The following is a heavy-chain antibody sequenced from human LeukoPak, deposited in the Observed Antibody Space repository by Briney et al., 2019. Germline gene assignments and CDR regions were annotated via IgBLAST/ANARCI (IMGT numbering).Heavy chain of an antibody. D-gene: IGHD5-24*01. CDR1: GGTFSSYA. CDR2: FIPIFGTA. Sequence: SVKVSCKASGGTFSSYAISWVRQAPGQGLEWMGRFIPIFGTANYAQKFQGRVTITTDESTSTAYMELSSLRSEDTAVYYCARSRRDGYNLHAFDIWGQGTMVTVSS. V-gene: IGHV1-69*05. J-gene: IGHJ3*02. CDR3: ARSRRDGYNLHAFDI.